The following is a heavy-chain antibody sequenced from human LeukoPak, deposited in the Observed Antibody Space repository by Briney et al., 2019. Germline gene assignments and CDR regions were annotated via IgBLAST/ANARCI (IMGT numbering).Heavy chain of an antibody. CDR1: GFTFSSYG. CDR2: IWYDGSNK. Sequence: GGSLRLSCAASGFTFSSYGMHWVRQAPGKGLEWVAVIWYDGSNKYYADSVTGRFTISRDNSKNTLYLQMNSLRAEDTAVYYCARDQVLGVNVDLYGMDVWGQGTTVTVSS. CDR3: ARDQVLGVNVDLYGMDV. D-gene: IGHD2-8*01. V-gene: IGHV3-33*01. J-gene: IGHJ6*02.